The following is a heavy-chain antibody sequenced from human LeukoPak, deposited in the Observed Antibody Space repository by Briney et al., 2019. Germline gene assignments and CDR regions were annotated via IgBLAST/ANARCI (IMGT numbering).Heavy chain of an antibody. V-gene: IGHV4-59*01. CDR3: AREGTAGTNLNWFDP. CDR1: GGSISSYY. J-gene: IGHJ5*02. Sequence: SETLSLTCTVSGGSISSYYWSWIRQPPGKGLEWIGYISYSGSTNFNPSLKSRVTISVDTSKDQFSLKLSSVTAANTAVYYCAREGTAGTNLNWFDPWGQGTLVTVSS. CDR2: ISYSGST. D-gene: IGHD1-1*01.